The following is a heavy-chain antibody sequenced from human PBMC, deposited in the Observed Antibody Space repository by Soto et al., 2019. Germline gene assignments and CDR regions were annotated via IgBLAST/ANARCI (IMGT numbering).Heavy chain of an antibody. V-gene: IGHV4-30-4*01. Sequence: SETLSLTCTVSGGSISSGDYYWSWIRQPPGKGLEWIGYIYYSGSTYYNPSLKSRVTISVDTSKNQFSLKLSSVTAADTAVYYCARVSRWRHFGYSSSWLFDYWGQGTLVTVPQ. CDR3: ARVSRWRHFGYSSSWLFDY. J-gene: IGHJ4*02. CDR1: GGSISSGDYY. D-gene: IGHD6-13*01. CDR2: IYYSGST.